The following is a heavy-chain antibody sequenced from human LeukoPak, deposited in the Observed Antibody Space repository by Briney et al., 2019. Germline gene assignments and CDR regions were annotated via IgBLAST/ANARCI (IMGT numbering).Heavy chain of an antibody. D-gene: IGHD6-6*01. CDR2: INPNSGGT. Sequence: ASVKVSCKASGYTFTGYYMHWVRQAPGQGLEWMGWINPNSGGTNYAQKFQGRVTMTRDTSISTAYMELSRLRSDDTAVYYCARMKASKAARRSLDYWGQGTLVTVSS. V-gene: IGHV1-2*02. CDR3: ARMKASKAARRSLDY. CDR1: GYTFTGYY. J-gene: IGHJ4*02.